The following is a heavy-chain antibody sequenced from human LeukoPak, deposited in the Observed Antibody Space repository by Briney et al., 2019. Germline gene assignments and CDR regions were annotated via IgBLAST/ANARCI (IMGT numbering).Heavy chain of an antibody. D-gene: IGHD4-17*01. CDR1: GFTFSPYG. Sequence: GGSLRLSCAASGFTFSPYGMHWVRQAPGKGLEWVSLIRYDGGNKYYADSVKGRFTISRDNSKNTLYLQMNSLRAEDTAVYYCVKDPYGDYLRYFDYWGQGTLVTVSS. CDR3: VKDPYGDYLRYFDY. J-gene: IGHJ4*02. CDR2: IRYDGGNK. V-gene: IGHV3-30*02.